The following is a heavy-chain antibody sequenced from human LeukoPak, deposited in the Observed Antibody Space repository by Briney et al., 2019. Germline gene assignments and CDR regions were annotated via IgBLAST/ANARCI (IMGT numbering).Heavy chain of an antibody. J-gene: IGHJ4*02. V-gene: IGHV4-34*01. Sequence: SQTLSLTCAVYGGSFSGYYWSWIRQPPGKGLDWIGESNHSGSTNYNPSLKSRVTISVDTSKNQFSLKLSSVTAADTAVYYCARGRGQATRAKYSSSWYVDYWGQGTLVTVSS. CDR1: GGSFSGYY. CDR3: ARGRGQATRAKYSSSWYVDY. CDR2: SNHSGST. D-gene: IGHD6-13*01.